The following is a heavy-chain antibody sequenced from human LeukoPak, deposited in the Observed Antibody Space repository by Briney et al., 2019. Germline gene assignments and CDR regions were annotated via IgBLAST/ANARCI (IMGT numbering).Heavy chain of an antibody. Sequence: GGSLRLSCAASGFTFSTYWMGWVRQAPGKGLEWVANIKQDGSEKYYVDSVKGRFTISRDNAKNSLYLQMNSLRAEDTAMYYCARDLAGNDYWGQGTLVTVSS. CDR1: GFTFSTYW. D-gene: IGHD6-13*01. J-gene: IGHJ4*02. CDR2: IKQDGSEK. V-gene: IGHV3-7*01. CDR3: ARDLAGNDY.